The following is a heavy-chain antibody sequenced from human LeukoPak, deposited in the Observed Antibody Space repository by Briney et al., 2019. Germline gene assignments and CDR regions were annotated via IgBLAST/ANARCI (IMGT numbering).Heavy chain of an antibody. V-gene: IGHV4-59*01. J-gene: IGHJ4*02. D-gene: IGHD4-17*01. CDR1: GGSISSYY. Sequence: SETLSLTCTVSGGSISSYYWSWIRQPPGKGLEWIGYIYYSESTNYNPSLKSRVTISVDTSKNQFSLKLSSVTAADTAVYYCARGGSLTVTSNLYNYWGQGTLVTVSS. CDR2: IYYSEST. CDR3: ARGGSLTVTSNLYNY.